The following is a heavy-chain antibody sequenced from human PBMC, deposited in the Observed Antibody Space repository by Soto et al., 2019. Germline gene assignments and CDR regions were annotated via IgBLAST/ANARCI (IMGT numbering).Heavy chain of an antibody. J-gene: IGHJ4*02. CDR2: ISYDGSNK. CDR1: GFTFSTYG. D-gene: IGHD2-15*01. CDR3: AKDRPDCSGGSCYPQFYFDY. Sequence: GGSLRLSCAASGFTFSTYGMHWVRQAPGKGLEWVAVISYDGSNKYYAGSVKGRFTISRDNSKNTLYLQMNSLRAEDTAVYYCAKDRPDCSGGSCYPQFYFDYWGQGTLVTVSS. V-gene: IGHV3-30*18.